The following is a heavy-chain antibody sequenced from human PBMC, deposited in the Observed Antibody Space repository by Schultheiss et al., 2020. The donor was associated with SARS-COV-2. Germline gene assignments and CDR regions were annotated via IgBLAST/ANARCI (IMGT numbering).Heavy chain of an antibody. D-gene: IGHD1-20*01. V-gene: IGHV3-11*06. CDR3: ARPRRITGTLDY. CDR2: ISSSSSYT. Sequence: GESLKISCAASGFTFSDYYMSWIRQAPGKGLEWVSYISSSSSYTNYADSVKGRFTISRDNSKNTLYLQMNSLRAEDTAVYYCARPRRITGTLDYWGQGTLVTVSS. CDR1: GFTFSDYY. J-gene: IGHJ4*02.